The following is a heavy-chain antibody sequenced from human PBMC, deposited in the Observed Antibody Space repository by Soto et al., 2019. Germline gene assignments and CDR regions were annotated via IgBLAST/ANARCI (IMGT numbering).Heavy chain of an antibody. CDR2: INVGSGNT. CDR3: ARDRVPPGLNLKSSFKY. V-gene: IGHV1-3*01. D-gene: IGHD2-2*01. Sequence: ASVKVPCKASGYTFTSYSIHWVRQAPGQRLEWMGWINVGSGNTEYSEKFQGRVTITRDTSASTAYMELGSLRSGDTAVYYCARDRVPPGLNLKSSFKYWGQGTLVTVSS. CDR1: GYTFTSYS. J-gene: IGHJ4*02.